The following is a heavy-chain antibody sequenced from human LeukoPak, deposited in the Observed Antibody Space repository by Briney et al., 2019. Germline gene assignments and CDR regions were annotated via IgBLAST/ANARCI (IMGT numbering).Heavy chain of an antibody. D-gene: IGHD3-22*01. V-gene: IGHV4-31*03. Sequence: SQTLSLTCTVSGASISSGTYYWSWIRQHPGKGLEWIGYIYYSGNTYYNPSLKSRVTISVDTSKNQFSLKLSSVTAADTAVYYCARSYYYDSSAFDNWGQGTQVTVSS. CDR3: ARSYYYDSSAFDN. CDR2: IYYSGNT. J-gene: IGHJ5*02. CDR1: GASISSGTYY.